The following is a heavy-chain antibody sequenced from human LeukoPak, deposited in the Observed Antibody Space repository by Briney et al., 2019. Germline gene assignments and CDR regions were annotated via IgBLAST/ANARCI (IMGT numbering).Heavy chain of an antibody. Sequence: PSETLSLTCAVYGGSFSGYYWSWIRQPAGKGLEWIGRIYTSGSTNYNPSLKSRVTMSVDTSKNQFSLKLSSVTAADTAVYYCARGSFDYYGSGSYFTLFDYWGQGTLVTVSS. D-gene: IGHD3-10*01. CDR1: GGSFSGYY. V-gene: IGHV4-59*10. J-gene: IGHJ4*02. CDR3: ARGSFDYYGSGSYFTLFDY. CDR2: IYTSGST.